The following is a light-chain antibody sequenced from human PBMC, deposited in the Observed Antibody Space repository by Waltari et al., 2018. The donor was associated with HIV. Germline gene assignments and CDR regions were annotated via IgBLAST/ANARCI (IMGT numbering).Light chain of an antibody. V-gene: IGKV1-5*03. J-gene: IGKJ1*01. Sequence: DIQMTQSPSTLSASVGDRVTITCRASRNVNYWLAWYQQKPGKAPKLLIYKASNLESGVPSRFSGSGSGAEFTLTISSLQPDDSATYYCQQFNYYWTFGQGTKVQIK. CDR1: RNVNYW. CDR3: QQFNYYWT. CDR2: KAS.